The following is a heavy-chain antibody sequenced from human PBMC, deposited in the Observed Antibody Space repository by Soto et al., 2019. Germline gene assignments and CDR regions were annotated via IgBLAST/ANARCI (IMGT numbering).Heavy chain of an antibody. CDR3: AKDGADTGTYYFDY. Sequence: QVQLVESGGGVVQPGRSLRLSCAASNFTFSNYGMHWVRQAPGKGLEWVALISNDGSNKYYTDSVKCRFTISRDNSRNTLSLQMNSLRADDTAVYYCAKDGADTGTYYFDYWGQGTLITVSS. J-gene: IGHJ4*02. D-gene: IGHD1-26*01. V-gene: IGHV3-30*18. CDR1: NFTFSNYG. CDR2: ISNDGSNK.